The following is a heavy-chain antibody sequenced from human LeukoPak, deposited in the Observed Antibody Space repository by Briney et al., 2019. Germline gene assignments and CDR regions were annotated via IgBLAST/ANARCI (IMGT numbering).Heavy chain of an antibody. V-gene: IGHV3-23*01. Sequence: WGTLRLSCTSSGFSFSSYGLSWVLRAPGKGLEWVSAISGLGRSTYYADSVKGRFTLSRDNSKNTLYLQMTSLRAEDTAVYYCAKDLRKNYYDSSGYHPLFDDWGQGTLVTVSS. CDR1: GFSFSSYG. J-gene: IGHJ4*02. CDR3: AKDLRKNYYDSSGYHPLFDD. D-gene: IGHD3-22*01. CDR2: ISGLGRST.